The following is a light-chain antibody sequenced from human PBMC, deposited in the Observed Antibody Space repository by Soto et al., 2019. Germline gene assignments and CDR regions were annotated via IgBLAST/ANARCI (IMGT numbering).Light chain of an antibody. J-gene: IGKJ1*01. CDR3: QQRSTWPRT. CDR2: DAS. CDR1: QSVFTY. Sequence: EIEMTQFPATLSLSPGDRVTLSCRASQSVFTYVAWYQQKPGQAPRLLIYDASSRATGIPARFGGSGSGTDFTLIISSLEPEDIAVYYCQQRSTWPRTFGQGTKVEI. V-gene: IGKV3-11*01.